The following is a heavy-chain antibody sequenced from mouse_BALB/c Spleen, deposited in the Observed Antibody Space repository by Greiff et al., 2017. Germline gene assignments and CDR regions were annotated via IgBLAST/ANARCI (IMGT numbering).Heavy chain of an antibody. CDR2: VNPNNGGT. J-gene: IGHJ3*01. Sequence: EVQLQQSGPELVKPGASVKISCKASGYTFTDYYMNWVKQSHGKSLEWIGLVNPNNGGTSYNQKFKGKATLTVDKSSSTAYMELRSLTSEDSAVYYCARCYDYDENWFAYWGQGTLVTVSA. D-gene: IGHD2-4*01. V-gene: IGHV1-26*01. CDR3: ARCYDYDENWFAY. CDR1: GYTFTDYY.